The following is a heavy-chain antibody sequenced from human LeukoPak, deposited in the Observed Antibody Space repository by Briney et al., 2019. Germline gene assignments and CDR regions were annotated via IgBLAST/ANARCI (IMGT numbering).Heavy chain of an antibody. CDR3: ARDQASGAPALVI. Sequence: PGGTLRLSCAASGFTFSSYSMNWFLQAPGEGVEWVSSISGSSGYIYYADSVKGRFTISRDTAKNSLYLQMNGVRAEDTAVYYCARDQASGAPALVIWGQRTMGTVSS. D-gene: IGHD1-26*01. V-gene: IGHV3-21*04. CDR2: ISGSSGYI. CDR1: GFTFSSYS. J-gene: IGHJ3*02.